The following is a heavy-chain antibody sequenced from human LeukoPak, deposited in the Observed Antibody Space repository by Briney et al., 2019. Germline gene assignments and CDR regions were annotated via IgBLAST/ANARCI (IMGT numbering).Heavy chain of an antibody. D-gene: IGHD3-16*01. CDR3: AIQKGEFDY. Sequence: GGSLRLSCAASGFTFSSYSMNWVRQAPGKGLEWVSAISGSGGSTYYADSVKGRFTISRDNSKNTLYLQMNSLRAEDTAVYYCAIQKGEFDYWGQGTLVTVSS. CDR1: GFTFSSYS. J-gene: IGHJ4*02. V-gene: IGHV3-23*01. CDR2: ISGSGGST.